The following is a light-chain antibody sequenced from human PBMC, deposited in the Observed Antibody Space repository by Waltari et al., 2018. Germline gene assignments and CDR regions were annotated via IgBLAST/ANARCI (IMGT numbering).Light chain of an antibody. CDR1: SGHSSNV. CDR2: VNSDGSH. V-gene: IGLV4-69*02. CDR3: QTGGHGTWV. Sequence: QLALTQSPSASASLGASFTPTCTLTSGHSSNVVARLQPQPEKGPRYLMKVNSDGSHSKGDDIPDRFSGSGSGAERYLTISSLQSEDEADYYCQTGGHGTWVFGGGTKLTVL. J-gene: IGLJ3*02.